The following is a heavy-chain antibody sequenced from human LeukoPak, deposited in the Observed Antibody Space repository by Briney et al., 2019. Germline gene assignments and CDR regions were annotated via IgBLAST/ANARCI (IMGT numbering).Heavy chain of an antibody. CDR2: IRYDGTDK. D-gene: IGHD3-22*01. J-gene: IGHJ4*02. CDR1: GFTFSNYG. Sequence: GGSLRLSCAASGFTFSNYGMHWVRQAPGKGLEWVALIRYDGTDKYYADSVKGRFTISRDNSKNTLYLQMNSLGAEDTAINYCAKETLEVVIRCYFDSWGQGTLVTVSS. V-gene: IGHV3-30*02. CDR3: AKETLEVVIRCYFDS.